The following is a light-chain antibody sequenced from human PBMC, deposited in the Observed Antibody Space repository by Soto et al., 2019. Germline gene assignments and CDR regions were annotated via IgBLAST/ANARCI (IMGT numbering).Light chain of an antibody. J-gene: IGKJ1*01. Sequence: EIVLTQSPGTLSLSPWERSTLSCRASQSVSSSYLAWYQQKPGQAPRLLIYGASSRATGIPDRFSGSGSGTDFTLTISRLEPEDFAVYYRQQYGSSPRTFGQGTKVDIK. CDR2: GAS. CDR1: QSVSSSY. V-gene: IGKV3-20*01. CDR3: QQYGSSPRT.